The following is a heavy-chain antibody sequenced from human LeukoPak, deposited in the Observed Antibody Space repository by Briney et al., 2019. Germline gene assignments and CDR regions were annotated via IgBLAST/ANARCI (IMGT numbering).Heavy chain of an antibody. D-gene: IGHD6-19*01. CDR2: IYYSGTT. CDR3: ARGSVAGGLDY. CDR1: GGSIGSSDSF. V-gene: IGHV4-39*07. J-gene: IGHJ4*02. Sequence: SETLSLTCTVSGGSIGSSDSFWGWIRQPPGKGLEWIGSIYYSGTTYYNPSLKSRLTISVDTSKNHFSLKLTSVTAADTAVYYCARGSVAGGLDYWGQGTLVTVSS.